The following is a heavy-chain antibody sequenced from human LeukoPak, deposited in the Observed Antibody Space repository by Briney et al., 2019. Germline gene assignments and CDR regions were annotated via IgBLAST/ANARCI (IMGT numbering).Heavy chain of an antibody. CDR1: GYTFTSYD. CDR2: MNPNSGNT. CDR3: AREVWKDESSPFEY. V-gene: IGHV1-8*01. Sequence: GPSVKVSCKASGYTFTSYDINWVRQATGQGLEWMGWMNPNSGNTGYAQKFQGRVTMTRNTSISTAYMELSSLRSDDTAVYYCAREVWKDESSPFEYWGQGTLVTVSS. D-gene: IGHD1-1*01. J-gene: IGHJ4*02.